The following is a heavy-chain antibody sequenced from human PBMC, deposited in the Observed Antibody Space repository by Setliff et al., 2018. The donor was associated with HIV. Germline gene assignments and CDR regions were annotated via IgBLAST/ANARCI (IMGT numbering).Heavy chain of an antibody. V-gene: IGHV5-51*01. J-gene: IGHJ4*02. CDR2: VYPVDSET. Sequence: GESLKISCQGSGYNFVDYSIAWVRQVPGKGLEWMGIVYPVDSETRYSPSFQGQVTISADKSINTAYLQWTTLKASDSAMYYCARPRGNDYAGSGFDNWGQGTLVTVSS. CDR1: GYNFVDYS. CDR3: ARPRGNDYAGSGFDN. D-gene: IGHD2-2*01.